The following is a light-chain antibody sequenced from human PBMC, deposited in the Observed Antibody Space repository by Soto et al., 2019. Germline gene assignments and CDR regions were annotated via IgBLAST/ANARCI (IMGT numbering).Light chain of an antibody. CDR3: QQRSDWPPT. CDR1: QTVGSY. J-gene: IGKJ1*01. CDR2: DTS. V-gene: IGKV3-11*01. Sequence: EILLTQSPATLSLSPGEIATLSCRASQTVGSYLAWFRQTPGQTPRLLIYDTSIRATCVPARFSGSGTGTDFTLTISSLEAEDFAIYYCQQRSDWPPTFGQGTKVDIK.